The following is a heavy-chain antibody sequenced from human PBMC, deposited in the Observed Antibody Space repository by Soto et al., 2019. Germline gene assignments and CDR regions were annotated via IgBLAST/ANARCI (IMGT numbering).Heavy chain of an antibody. J-gene: IGHJ5*02. CDR2: TYSGGST. D-gene: IGHD2-15*01. Sequence: ESGGGLIQPGGSLRLSCAASGFVVSETYMSWVRQAPGRGLQWVSFTYSGGSTYYADSVKGRFTISRDSSRNTLYLQMNSLRVEDTDVYYCARDCGGGSCYPALGAWGQGTLVTVSS. CDR1: GFVVSETY. V-gene: IGHV3-53*01. CDR3: ARDCGGGSCYPALGA.